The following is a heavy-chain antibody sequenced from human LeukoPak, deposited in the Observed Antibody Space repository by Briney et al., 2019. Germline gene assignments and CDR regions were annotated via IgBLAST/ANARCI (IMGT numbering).Heavy chain of an antibody. CDR1: GGSISSYY. CDR2: IYYSGST. D-gene: IGHD2/OR15-2a*01. CDR3: ARRRWDTTTYYPFDY. V-gene: IGHV4-39*07. Sequence: PSETLSLTCTVSGGSISSYYWGWIRQPPGKGLEWIGSIYYSGSTYYNPSLKSRVTISVDTSKNQFSLKLSSVTAADTAVYYCARRRWDTTTYYPFDYWGQGTLVTVSS. J-gene: IGHJ4*02.